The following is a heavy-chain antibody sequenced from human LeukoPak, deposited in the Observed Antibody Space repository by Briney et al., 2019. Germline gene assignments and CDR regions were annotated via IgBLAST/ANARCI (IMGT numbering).Heavy chain of an antibody. V-gene: IGHV3-53*01. Sequence: GGSLRLSCAASGFTVSSNYMSWVRQAPGKGLEWVSVIYSGGSTYYGDSVKCRFTISRDNSKNTLYLQMNSLRAEDTAVYYCARGTSGWSPAPFDYWGQGTLVTVSS. CDR3: ARGTSGWSPAPFDY. J-gene: IGHJ4*02. CDR2: IYSGGST. CDR1: GFTVSSNY. D-gene: IGHD6-19*01.